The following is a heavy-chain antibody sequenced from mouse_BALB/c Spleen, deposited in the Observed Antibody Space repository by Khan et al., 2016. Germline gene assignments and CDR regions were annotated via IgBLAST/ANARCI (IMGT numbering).Heavy chain of an antibody. CDR1: GYSITSDYA. CDR2: ISYSGST. D-gene: IGHD4-1*01. Sequence: EVQLQESGPGLVKPSQSLSLTCTVTGYSITSDYAWNWIRQFPGNKLEWMGYISYSGSTSYNPSLKSRISITRDPSKNQFFLQLNSVTTEDTATYYCARWGTGYYFDYWGQGTTLTVSS. CDR3: ARWGTGYYFDY. J-gene: IGHJ2*01. V-gene: IGHV3-2*02.